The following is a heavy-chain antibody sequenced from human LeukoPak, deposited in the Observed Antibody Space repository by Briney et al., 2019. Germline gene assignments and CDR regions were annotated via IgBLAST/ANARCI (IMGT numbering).Heavy chain of an antibody. J-gene: IGHJ4*02. D-gene: IGHD6-13*01. CDR2: IKQDGSEK. V-gene: IGHV3-7*01. CDR3: ARVSEVSGSWSIDY. CDR1: GFTFSNAW. Sequence: GGSLRLSCAASGFTFSNAWMSWVRQAPGKGLEWVASIKQDGSEKYYVDSVKGRFTISRDNAKNLLYLQMYSLRAEDTAVYYCARVSEVSGSWSIDYWGQGTLVTVSS.